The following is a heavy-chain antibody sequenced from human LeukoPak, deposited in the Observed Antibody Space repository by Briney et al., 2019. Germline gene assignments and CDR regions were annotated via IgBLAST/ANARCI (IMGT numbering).Heavy chain of an antibody. Sequence: SVKVSCKASGGTFSSYAISWVRQAPGQGLEWMGGIIPTFGTANYAQKFQGRVTITADESTSTAYMELSSLRSEDTAVYYCARGLKGYYDSSGLYGYWGQGTLVTVSS. V-gene: IGHV1-69*13. CDR3: ARGLKGYYDSSGLYGY. D-gene: IGHD3-22*01. CDR2: IIPTFGTA. CDR1: GGTFSSYA. J-gene: IGHJ4*02.